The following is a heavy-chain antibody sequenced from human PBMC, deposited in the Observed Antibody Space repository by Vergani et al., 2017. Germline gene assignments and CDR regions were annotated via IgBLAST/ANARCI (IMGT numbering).Heavy chain of an antibody. J-gene: IGHJ5*02. CDR1: GGSINPSSSF. CDR3: ARNRGRGGSYSVSWFDP. CDR2: INYVGRT. V-gene: IGHV4-39*01. D-gene: IGHD3-10*01. Sequence: QLQLQESGPGLVKPSETLSLICTVSGGSINPSSSFWGWIRQSPGKGLEWIGSINYVGRTYYIPSLQSRATVFVDTSKNQFSLNLTSVTAADTAIYYCARNRGRGGSYSVSWFDPWGQGTQVTVAS.